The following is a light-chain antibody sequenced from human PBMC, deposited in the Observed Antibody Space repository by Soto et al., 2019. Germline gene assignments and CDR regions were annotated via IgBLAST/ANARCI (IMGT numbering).Light chain of an antibody. J-gene: IGKJ5*01. Sequence: EIVLTQSPATLSLSPWERATLSCRASQSVSSYLAWYQQKPGQAPRLLIYDASNRATGIPARFSGSGSGTDFTLTISSLEPEDSAVYYCQQFDDSVTFGQGTRLENK. CDR3: QQFDDSVT. CDR1: QSVSSY. CDR2: DAS. V-gene: IGKV3-11*01.